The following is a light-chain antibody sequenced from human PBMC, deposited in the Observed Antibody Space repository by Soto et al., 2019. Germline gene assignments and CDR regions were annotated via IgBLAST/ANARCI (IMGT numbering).Light chain of an antibody. CDR2: DVT. Sequence: QSALAQPHSVSGSPGQSVTLYCTGTSSDVGGYNSVSWYQHNPRKVPKLMMSDVTNRPSGVPNRFSGSKSGNTAFLPISGLQAEDEADYYCCSYAGGQRLFGRGTKLTVL. V-gene: IGLV2-11*01. CDR1: SSDVGGYNS. CDR3: CSYAGGQRL. J-gene: IGLJ2*01.